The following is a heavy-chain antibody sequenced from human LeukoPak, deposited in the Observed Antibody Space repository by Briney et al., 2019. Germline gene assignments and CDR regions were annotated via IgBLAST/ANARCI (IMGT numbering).Heavy chain of an antibody. J-gene: IGHJ4*02. CDR2: INWNGGST. D-gene: IGHD6-13*01. CDR1: GFTFDDYG. Sequence: GGSLRLSCAASGFTFDDYGMSWVRQAPGKGLEWVSGINWNGGSTGYADSVKGRFTISRDNAKNSLYLQMNSLRAEDPALYYCARISSWLPLDFWGQGTLVTVSS. CDR3: ARISSWLPLDF. V-gene: IGHV3-20*04.